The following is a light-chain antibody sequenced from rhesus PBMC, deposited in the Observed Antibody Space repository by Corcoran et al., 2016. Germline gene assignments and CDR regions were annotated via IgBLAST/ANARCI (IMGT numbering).Light chain of an antibody. J-gene: IGKJ1*01. Sequence: EIVMTQSPATLSLSPGETATLSCRASESVGNYLAWYQQKPGQAPKLLVHSAYFRATGIPDRFSGSGSRTEFTLTISSLEPEDVGVYHCQQYNDLLPTFGQGTKVEIK. CDR3: QQYNDLLPT. CDR1: ESVGNY. CDR2: SAY. V-gene: IGKV3-40*03.